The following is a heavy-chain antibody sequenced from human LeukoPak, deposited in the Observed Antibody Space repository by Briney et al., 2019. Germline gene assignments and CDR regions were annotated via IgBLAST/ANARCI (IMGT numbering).Heavy chain of an antibody. V-gene: IGHV3-23*01. CDR2: ISGTGAGT. J-gene: IGHJ4*02. D-gene: IGHD6-19*01. CDR1: GFTLSSYA. Sequence: GGSLRLSCAASGFTLSSYAMSWVRQAPGKGLEWVSAISGTGAGTYYADSVKGRFTISRDNSKNTLYLQMNSLRAEDTAVYFCARRPVAGTGYFDYWGQGALVTVSS. CDR3: ARRPVAGTGYFDY.